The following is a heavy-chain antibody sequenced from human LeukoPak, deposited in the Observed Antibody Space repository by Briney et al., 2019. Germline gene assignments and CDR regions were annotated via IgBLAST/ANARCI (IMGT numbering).Heavy chain of an antibody. V-gene: IGHV4-59*08. D-gene: IGHD6-6*01. CDR2: SYYSGSA. CDR3: ASASIAARVNWFDP. J-gene: IGHJ5*02. Sequence: SETLSLTCTVSGGSISSYYCNWIRQPPGKGLEWIGYSYYSGSAIYSPSLKSRATISLDTSKNQFSLKLSSVTAADTAVYYCASASIAARVNWFDPWGQGTLVTVSS. CDR1: GGSISSYY.